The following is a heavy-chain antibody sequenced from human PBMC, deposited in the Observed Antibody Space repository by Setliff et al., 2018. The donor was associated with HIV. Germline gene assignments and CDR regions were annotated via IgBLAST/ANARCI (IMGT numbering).Heavy chain of an antibody. J-gene: IGHJ4*02. CDR3: ARVKSGSLGGYVDY. CDR1: GGSISSSNW. V-gene: IGHV4-4*02. Sequence: SETLSLTCAVSGGSISSSNWWSWVRQPPGKGLEWIGEIYHSGSTNYNPSLKSRVTISVDKSKNQFSLKLSAVTAADTAVYYCARVKSGSLGGYVDYWGRGTLVTVSS. D-gene: IGHD3-10*01. CDR2: IYHSGST.